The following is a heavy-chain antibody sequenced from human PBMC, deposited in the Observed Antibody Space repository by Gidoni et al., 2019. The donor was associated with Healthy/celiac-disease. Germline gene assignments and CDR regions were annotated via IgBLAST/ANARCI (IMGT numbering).Heavy chain of an antibody. J-gene: IGHJ4*02. V-gene: IGHV3-9*01. D-gene: IGHD4-4*01. Sequence: DVQLVESGGGLVQPGWSLRLSCAASAFPFDDYAMHWVRQPPGKGLEWVSGISWNSGSIGYADSVKGRFTISRDNAKNSLYLQMNSLRAEDTALYYCAKDRLTTVTTFCFDYWGQGTLVTVSS. CDR3: AKDRLTTVTTFCFDY. CDR2: ISWNSGSI. CDR1: AFPFDDYA.